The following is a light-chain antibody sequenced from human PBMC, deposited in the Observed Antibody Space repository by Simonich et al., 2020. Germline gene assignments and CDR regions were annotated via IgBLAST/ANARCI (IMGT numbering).Light chain of an antibody. V-gene: IGLV2-11*01. CDR2: GVS. J-gene: IGLJ3*02. Sequence: QSALTQPRSVSGSPGQSVTISCTGTSSDVGGYNYVSWYQQHPGKAPKLMIYGVSKRPSGVPVRFAGTKSGNTASLTISGLQAEDEADYYCCSYAGSYTLVFGGGTKLTVL. CDR1: SSDVGGYNY. CDR3: CSYAGSYTLV.